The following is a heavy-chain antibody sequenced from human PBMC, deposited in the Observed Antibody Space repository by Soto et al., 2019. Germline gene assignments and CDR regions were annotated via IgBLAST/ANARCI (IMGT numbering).Heavy chain of an antibody. J-gene: IGHJ4*02. V-gene: IGHV3-66*01. CDR1: GFTVSTKY. CDR3: ARDPWAADY. Sequence: GGSLRLSCAASGFTVSTKYMSGVRQAPGKGLEWVSVIYSGGSTFYADSVRGRFTISRDNSKNTVNLQMNSLRAEDTAVYYCARDPWAADYWGQGTLVTVSS. D-gene: IGHD3-16*01. CDR2: IYSGGST.